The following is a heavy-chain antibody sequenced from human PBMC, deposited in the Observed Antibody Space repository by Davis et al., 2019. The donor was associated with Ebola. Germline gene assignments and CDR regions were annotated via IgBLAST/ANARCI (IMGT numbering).Heavy chain of an antibody. D-gene: IGHD4-23*01. J-gene: IGHJ6*02. CDR3: ARADYGGPLPYYYGMDV. V-gene: IGHV4-61*08. CDR1: GGSISSGGYY. Sequence: PSETLSLTCTVSGGSISSGGYYWSWIRQPPGKGLEWIGYIYYSGSTNYNPSLKSRVTISVDTSKNQFSLKLSSVTAADTAVYYCARADYGGPLPYYYGMDVWGQGTTVTVSS. CDR2: IYYSGST.